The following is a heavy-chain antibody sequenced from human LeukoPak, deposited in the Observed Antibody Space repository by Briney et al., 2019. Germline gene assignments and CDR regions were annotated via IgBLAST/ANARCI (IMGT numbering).Heavy chain of an antibody. CDR1: GYTFTSYG. V-gene: IGHV1-18*01. CDR2: ISAYNGNS. CDR3: ARVWDFGSGTYSFGY. Sequence: ASVKVSCKASGYTFTSYGINWVRQAPGQGLEWMGWISAYNGNSNYAQKFQGRVTMTRDTSTSTVYMELSSLRSEDTAVYYCARVWDFGSGTYSFGYWGQGTLVTVSS. D-gene: IGHD3-10*01. J-gene: IGHJ4*02.